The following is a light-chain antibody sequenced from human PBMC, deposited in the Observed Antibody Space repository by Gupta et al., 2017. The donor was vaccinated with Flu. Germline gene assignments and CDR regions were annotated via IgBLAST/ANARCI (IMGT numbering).Light chain of an antibody. J-gene: IGLJ1*01. V-gene: IGLV2-14*01. CDR2: GIS. CDR3: SSYTSSSTTYV. Sequence: QSALTQPASVSGSSGQSITISCTGTSSNIGTYQYASWYQQHPGKAPKLIIYGISHRPSGVSDRFSGSKSGNTASLTISGLQAEDEADYSCSSYTSSSTTYVFGTGTTVTVL. CDR1: SSNIGTYQY.